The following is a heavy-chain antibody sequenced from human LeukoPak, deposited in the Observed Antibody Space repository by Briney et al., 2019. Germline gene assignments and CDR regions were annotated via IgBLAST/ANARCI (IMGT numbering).Heavy chain of an antibody. CDR3: ARVSRYDFWSGYYSYYYYYMDV. V-gene: IGHV3-48*01. CDR2: ISSSSSNI. Sequence: PGGSLRLSCAASGFTFSSYSMNWLRQAPGKGLEWVSYISSSSSNIYYADSVKGRFTISRDNAKNSLYLQMNSLRAEDTAVYYCARVSRYDFWSGYYSYYYYYMDVWGKGTTVTVSS. J-gene: IGHJ6*03. D-gene: IGHD3-3*01. CDR1: GFTFSSYS.